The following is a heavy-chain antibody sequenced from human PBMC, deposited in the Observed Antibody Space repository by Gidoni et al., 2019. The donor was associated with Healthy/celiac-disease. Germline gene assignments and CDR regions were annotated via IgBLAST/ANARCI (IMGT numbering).Heavy chain of an antibody. V-gene: IGHV1-69*01. CDR2: IIPIFGTA. D-gene: IGHD6-13*01. CDR1: GGTFSSYA. J-gene: IGHJ6*03. Sequence: QVQLVQSGAEVKKPGSSVKVCCKASGGTFSSYAISWVRQAPGQGLEWMGGIIPIFGTANYAQKFQGRVTITADESTSTAYMELSSLRSEDTAVYYCARGIAAAERSNYYYYYMDVWGKGTTVTVSS. CDR3: ARGIAAAERSNYYYYYMDV.